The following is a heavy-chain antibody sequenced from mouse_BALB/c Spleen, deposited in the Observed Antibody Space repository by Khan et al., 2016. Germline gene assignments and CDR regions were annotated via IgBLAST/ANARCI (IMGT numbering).Heavy chain of an antibody. D-gene: IGHD1-1*01. CDR1: GYTFTDYS. Sequence: QIQLVQSGPELKKPGETVKISCKATGYTFTDYSMHWVKQAPGKGLKWMGWINTETGETTYADDFKGRFGFSLETSASTAYLEINNLKNEDTATXFCDMSTVVARNYYAMDDWGQGTSVTVSS. CDR3: DMSTVVARNYYAMDD. CDR2: INTETGET. V-gene: IGHV9-2-1*01. J-gene: IGHJ4*01.